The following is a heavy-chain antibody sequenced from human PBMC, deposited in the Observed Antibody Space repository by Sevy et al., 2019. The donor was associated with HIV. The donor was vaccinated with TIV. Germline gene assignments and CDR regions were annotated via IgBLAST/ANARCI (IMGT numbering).Heavy chain of an antibody. J-gene: IGHJ5*02. CDR1: GFRFSGYY. V-gene: IGHV3-11*01. CDR3: ARDPTYYDFWAGYYTGWFDP. Sequence: GGSLRLSCVGSGFRFSGYYMNWIRQAPGKGLEWVSYISGTGNTKYYTDSVKGRFTISRDNAKNSLYLEMNSLRVDGTAVYYCARDPTYYDFWAGYYTGWFDPWGQGTLVTVSS. CDR2: ISGTGNTK. D-gene: IGHD3-3*01.